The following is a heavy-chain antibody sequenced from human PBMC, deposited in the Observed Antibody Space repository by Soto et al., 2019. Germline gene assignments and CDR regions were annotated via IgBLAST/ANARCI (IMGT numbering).Heavy chain of an antibody. CDR2: MSFDGSNK. D-gene: IGHD1-26*01. J-gene: IGHJ4*02. V-gene: IGHV3-30-3*01. CDR1: GFTFSSYA. CDR3: ARYSGSYSYDY. Sequence: QVQLVESGGGVVQPGRSLRLSCAASGFTFSSYAMHWVRQTPGKGLEWVAVMSFDGSNKYYADSVKGRFTISRDNSKNTLYLQMNSLRVEDTAVYYCARYSGSYSYDYWGQGTLVTVS.